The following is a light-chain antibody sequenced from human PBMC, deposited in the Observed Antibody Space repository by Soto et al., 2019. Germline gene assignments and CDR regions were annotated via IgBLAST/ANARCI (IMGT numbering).Light chain of an antibody. Sequence: DIQMTQSPSSVSASVGDRVTITCRASQGISSWLAWYQQKPGKAPNLLLYAATTLQRGVPSRFSGSGSRTEFTLTISSLQPEDVATYYCQKANSFPITFGQGTRMEIK. CDR1: QGISSW. CDR2: AAT. CDR3: QKANSFPIT. J-gene: IGKJ5*01. V-gene: IGKV1D-12*01.